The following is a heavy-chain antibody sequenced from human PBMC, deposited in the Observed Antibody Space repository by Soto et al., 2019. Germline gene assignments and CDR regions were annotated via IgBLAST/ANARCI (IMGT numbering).Heavy chain of an antibody. CDR2: IDPSGGST. D-gene: IGHD3-3*01. CDR1: GYNFTSYY. Sequence: QVQLVQSGAEVKKPGASVKVSCKASGYNFTSYYMHWVRQAPGQGLEWMGIIDPSGGSTSYAQKFQGRVSMTRDTSTSKVQMDLNSLRSEDTAVYYCARDLTGGPTYYDFWSGYSPVDYWGLGTLVTVSS. CDR3: ARDLTGGPTYYDFWSGYSPVDY. V-gene: IGHV1-46*03. J-gene: IGHJ4*02.